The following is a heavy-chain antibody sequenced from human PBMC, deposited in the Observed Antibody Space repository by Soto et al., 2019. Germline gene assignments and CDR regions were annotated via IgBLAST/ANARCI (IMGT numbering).Heavy chain of an antibody. CDR2: ISGSGGST. V-gene: IGHV3-23*01. CDR1: GFPFSSYA. D-gene: IGHD3-16*02. Sequence: EVKLLESGGGLVQPGGSLRLSCAASGFPFSSYAMSWVRQAPGKGLEWVSAISGSGGSTYYADSVKGRFTIYRDNSKNTLYLQINSLRAEDTDVYYCARGHYDYIWGSYRSYYFDYGGQRTLVTVS. J-gene: IGHJ4*02. CDR3: ARGHYDYIWGSYRSYYFDY.